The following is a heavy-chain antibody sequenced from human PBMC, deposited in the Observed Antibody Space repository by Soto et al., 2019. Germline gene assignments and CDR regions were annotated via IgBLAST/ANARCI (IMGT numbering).Heavy chain of an antibody. J-gene: IGHJ4*02. D-gene: IGHD3-9*01. CDR2: IYFSGST. Sequence: QVQLQESGPGLVKPSQTLSLTCAVSGASISSGGYYWSWIRQHPGKGLEWIGYIYFSGSTYYNPSLTSRVTSTVDTSKNQCSLNLISVTAADTAVYYCARAALTGLNFDYCGQGTLVTVSS. CDR1: GASISSGGYY. V-gene: IGHV4-31*11. CDR3: ARAALTGLNFDY.